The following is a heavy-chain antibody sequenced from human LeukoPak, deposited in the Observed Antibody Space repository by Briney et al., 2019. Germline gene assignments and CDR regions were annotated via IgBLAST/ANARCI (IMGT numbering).Heavy chain of an antibody. Sequence: ASVRVSCKASGYTFTGYYMHWVRQAPGQGLEWMGWINPNSGGTNYAQKFQGRVTMTRDTSISTAYMELSRLRSDDTAVYYCARRVFTYYYDSSGSDAFDIWGQGKMVTVSS. CDR3: ARRVFTYYYDSSGSDAFDI. CDR2: INPNSGGT. CDR1: GYTFTGYY. J-gene: IGHJ3*02. V-gene: IGHV1-2*02. D-gene: IGHD3-22*01.